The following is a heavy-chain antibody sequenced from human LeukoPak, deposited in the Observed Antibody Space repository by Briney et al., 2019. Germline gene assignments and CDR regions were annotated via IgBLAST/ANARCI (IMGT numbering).Heavy chain of an antibody. J-gene: IGHJ5*02. D-gene: IGHD6-13*01. CDR1: GFTFSSYW. CDR2: IRKDGSEK. Sequence: PWGSLRLSCAASGFTFSSYWMSWVRQAPGKGLEWVANIRKDGSEKYYVDSVKGRFTISRDNAKISLYLQMNSLRAEDTAMYYCARVKQGNWFDPWGQGTLVTV. CDR3: ARVKQGNWFDP. V-gene: IGHV3-7*05.